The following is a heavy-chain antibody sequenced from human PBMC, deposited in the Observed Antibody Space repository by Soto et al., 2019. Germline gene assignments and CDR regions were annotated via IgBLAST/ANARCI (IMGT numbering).Heavy chain of an antibody. J-gene: IGHJ4*02. CDR3: ARLDEALDY. Sequence: SETLSLTCTVSGGSVSSFSYYWSWIRQPPGKGLEWIGYIYNSRSTNYNPSLKSRVSISVDTSKNQFSLKLSSVTAADTAVYYCARLDEALDYWGQGTLVTVSS. V-gene: IGHV4-61*01. CDR2: IYNSRST. CDR1: GGSVSSFSYY.